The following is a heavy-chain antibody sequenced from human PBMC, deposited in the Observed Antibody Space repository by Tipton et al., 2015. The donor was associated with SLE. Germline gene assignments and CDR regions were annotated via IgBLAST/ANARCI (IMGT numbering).Heavy chain of an antibody. D-gene: IGHD6-13*01. V-gene: IGHV4-59*08. CDR2: IYYSGSN. CDR1: GGSISSYY. Sequence: TLSLTCTVSGGSISSYYWSWIRQPPGKGLEWIGYIYYSGSNNYNPSLKSRVTISVDTSKNQFSLKLTSVTAADTAVYYCARQGQQLVRPYYYGMDVWGQGTTVTVSS. CDR3: ARQGQQLVRPYYYGMDV. J-gene: IGHJ6*02.